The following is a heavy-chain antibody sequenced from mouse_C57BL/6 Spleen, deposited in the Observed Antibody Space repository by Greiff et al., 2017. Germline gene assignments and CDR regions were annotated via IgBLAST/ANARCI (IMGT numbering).Heavy chain of an antibody. CDR2: INPSTGGT. Sequence: VQLQQSGPELVKPGASVKISCKASGYSFTGYYMTWVKQSPEKSLEWIGEINPSTGGTTYTQKFKAQATLTVDKSTSTAYMQLKSLTSEDSAVYYCVTTAQEAWFAYWGQGTLVTVSA. J-gene: IGHJ3*01. CDR1: GYSFTGYY. CDR3: VTTAQEAWFAY. D-gene: IGHD1-2*01. V-gene: IGHV1-42*01.